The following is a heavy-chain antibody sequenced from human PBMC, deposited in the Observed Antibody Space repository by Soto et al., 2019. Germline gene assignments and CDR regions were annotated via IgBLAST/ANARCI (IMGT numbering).Heavy chain of an antibody. CDR2: ISAYNGNT. CDR3: ARVRSPGHPPYNWFDP. J-gene: IGHJ5*02. V-gene: IGHV1-18*01. Sequence: ASVKVSCKASGGTFSSYAISWVRQAPGQGLEWMGWISAYNGNTNVPQNLQGRVILTTDTSTDTAYMELRSLRSDDTAMYYCARVRSPGHPPYNWFDPWGQGTLVTVSS. CDR1: GGTFSSYA.